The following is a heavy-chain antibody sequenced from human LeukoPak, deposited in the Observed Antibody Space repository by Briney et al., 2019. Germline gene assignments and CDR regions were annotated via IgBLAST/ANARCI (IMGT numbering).Heavy chain of an antibody. CDR1: GFTFSSYG. Sequence: GGSLRLSCASSGFTFSSYGMHWVRQAPGKGLEWVAVIWYDGSNKYYADSVKGRFTISRDNSKNTLYLQMNSLRAEDTAVYYCARGLEVGATSYWGQGNLVTVSS. D-gene: IGHD1-26*01. J-gene: IGHJ4*02. V-gene: IGHV3-33*01. CDR2: IWYDGSNK. CDR3: ARGLEVGATSY.